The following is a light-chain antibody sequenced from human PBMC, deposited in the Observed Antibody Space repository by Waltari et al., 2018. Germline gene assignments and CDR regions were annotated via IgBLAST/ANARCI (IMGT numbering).Light chain of an antibody. V-gene: IGKV3-20*01. Sequence: EIVLTQSPGTLSLSPGERATLSCRASQSLDSTYLAWYQLKPGQAPRLLIYGASSRAAGIPERFSGSGSVTDFTLTISRLEPEDFAVYYCQQYNKSPYTFGQGTKLRIK. CDR2: GAS. J-gene: IGKJ2*01. CDR1: QSLDSTY. CDR3: QQYNKSPYT.